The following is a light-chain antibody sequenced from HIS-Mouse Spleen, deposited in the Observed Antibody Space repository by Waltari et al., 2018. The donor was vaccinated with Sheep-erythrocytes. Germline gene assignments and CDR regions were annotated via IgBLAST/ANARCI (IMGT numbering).Light chain of an antibody. CDR2: DAS. V-gene: IGKV3-11*01. J-gene: IGKJ4*01. CDR3: QQRSNWPLT. CDR1: QRVSSY. Sequence: EIVLTLSPATLSLSPGEVATLSCRASQRVSSYLAWYQQKPGQAPRLLIYDASNRATGIPARFSGSGSGTDFTLTISSLEPEDFAVYYCQQRSNWPLTFGGGTKVEIK.